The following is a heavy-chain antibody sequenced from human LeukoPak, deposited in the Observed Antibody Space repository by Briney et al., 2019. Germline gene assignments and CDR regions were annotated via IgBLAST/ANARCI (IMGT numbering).Heavy chain of an antibody. V-gene: IGHV4-34*01. J-gene: IGHJ3*02. CDR1: GGSFSGYY. CDR3: ARGRPRYYDFWSGYYGAFDI. CDR2: INHSGST. D-gene: IGHD3-3*01. Sequence: SETLSLTCAVYGGSFSGYYWSWIRQPPGKGLEWIGEINHSGSTNYNPSLKSRVTISVDTSKNQFSLKLSSVTAADTAVYYCARGRPRYYDFWSGYYGAFDIWGQGTMVTVSS.